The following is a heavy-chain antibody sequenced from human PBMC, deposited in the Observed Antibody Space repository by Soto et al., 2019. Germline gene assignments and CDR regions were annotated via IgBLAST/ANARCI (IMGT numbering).Heavy chain of an antibody. CDR3: ARLPRDCNKTSCYYADH. Sequence: PGESLKISCRGSGYDFNTNWFGWVRQLPGRGLEWVGIMYPGDSDTRYNPSLQGHVTLSVDVTVSTAFLQWRSLGTSDTGMYFCARLPRDCNKTSCYYADHWGQGTQVTVS. D-gene: IGHD3-3*01. V-gene: IGHV5-51*01. CDR2: MYPGDSDT. J-gene: IGHJ4*02. CDR1: GYDFNTNW.